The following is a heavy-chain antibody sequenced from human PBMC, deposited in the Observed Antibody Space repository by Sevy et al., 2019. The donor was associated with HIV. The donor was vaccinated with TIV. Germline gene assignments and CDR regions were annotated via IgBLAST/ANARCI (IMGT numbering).Heavy chain of an antibody. Sequence: SETLSLTCAVSGGSIASSNWWSWVRQPPGKGLEWIGEVYHSGSVNLNPSLQSRVTISVDKSKNQFSLKLRSVTAAGTAVYFCARRDIYSRSSYFDSWGQGALVTVSS. V-gene: IGHV4-4*02. J-gene: IGHJ4*02. CDR3: ARRDIYSRSSYFDS. CDR2: VYHSGSV. D-gene: IGHD6-6*01. CDR1: GGSIASSNW.